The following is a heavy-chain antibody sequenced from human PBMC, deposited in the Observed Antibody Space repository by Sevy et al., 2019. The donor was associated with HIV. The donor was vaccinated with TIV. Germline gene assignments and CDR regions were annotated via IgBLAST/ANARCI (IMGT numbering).Heavy chain of an antibody. Sequence: GGSLRLSCAASGFTFSSYWMTRVRQAPGKGLEWVANIKQDMSEKYYADSVKGRFTISRDNARNSLYLQMEILRAEDTAVYYCARAQQVTMLVVIGGLYFDFWGQGTLVTVSS. J-gene: IGHJ4*02. V-gene: IGHV3-7*01. CDR2: IKQDMSEK. CDR3: ARAQQVTMLVVIGGLYFDF. CDR1: GFTFSSYW. D-gene: IGHD3-22*01.